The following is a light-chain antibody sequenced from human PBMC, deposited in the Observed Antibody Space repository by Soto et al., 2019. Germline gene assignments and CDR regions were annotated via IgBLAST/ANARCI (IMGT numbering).Light chain of an antibody. CDR2: TAS. J-gene: IGKJ4*01. CDR3: QQSYGLPPVP. V-gene: IGKV1-39*01. CDR1: QTISTY. Sequence: DIQMTQSPSSLSASVGDRVTITCRASQTISTYLNWYQQHPGKAPKLLIYTASNLESGVPSRFSGSGSGTEFTLTISSLQPEDFATYYCQQSYGLPPVPFGGGTKVDIX.